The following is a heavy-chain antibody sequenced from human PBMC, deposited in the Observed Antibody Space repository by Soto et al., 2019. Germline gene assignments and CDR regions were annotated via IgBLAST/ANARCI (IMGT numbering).Heavy chain of an antibody. V-gene: IGHV4-34*01. D-gene: IGHD3-9*01. CDR1: GGSFSGYY. J-gene: IGHJ6*02. CDR2: INHSGST. Sequence: SETLSLTCAVYGGSFSGYYWSWIRQPPGKGLEWIGEINHSGSTNYNPSLKSRVTISVGTSKNQFSLKLSSVTAADTAVYYCARGLKGFDIFSCYGYYHYQMSFWGQGTSVPVSS. CDR3: ARGLKGFDIFSCYGYYHYQMSF.